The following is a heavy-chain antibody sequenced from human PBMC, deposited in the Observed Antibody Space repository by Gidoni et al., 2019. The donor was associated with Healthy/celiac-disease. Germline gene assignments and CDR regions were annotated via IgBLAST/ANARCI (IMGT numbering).Heavy chain of an antibody. CDR3: ARELGYCSSTSCEYNWFDP. CDR1: GFTFSSYS. CDR2: ISSSSSYI. Sequence: EVQLVESGGGLVKPGGSLRLSCAASGFTFSSYSMNWVRQALGKGLEWVSSISSSSSYIYYADSVKGRFTISRDNAKNSLYLQMNSLRAEDTAVYYCARELGYCSSTSCEYNWFDPWGQGTLVTVSS. J-gene: IGHJ5*02. V-gene: IGHV3-21*01. D-gene: IGHD2-2*01.